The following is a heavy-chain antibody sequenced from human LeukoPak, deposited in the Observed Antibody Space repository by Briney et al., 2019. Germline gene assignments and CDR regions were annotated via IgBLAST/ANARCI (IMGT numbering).Heavy chain of an antibody. CDR2: IYYSGST. J-gene: IGHJ4*02. CDR1: GSTISNYY. CDR3: AREGSSSSEAGVSVYYFDY. Sequence: SETLTLTCTVSGSTISNYYMSWIRQPPGKGLELVGYIYYSGSTNYYPSPKSRVTITSENNENNFLQQLSYVIAADTAVYYCAREGSSSSEAGVSVYYFDYWGQGTLVTVSS. D-gene: IGHD6-6*01. V-gene: IGHV4-59*01.